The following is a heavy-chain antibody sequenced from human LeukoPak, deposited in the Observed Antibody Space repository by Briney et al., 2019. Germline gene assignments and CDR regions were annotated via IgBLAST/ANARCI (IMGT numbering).Heavy chain of an antibody. CDR1: GYTFTSYS. D-gene: IGHD3-16*02. Sequence: ASVKVSCKASGYTFTSYSISWVRQAPGQGLEWMGWISAYNGNTNYAQKLQGRVTMTTDTSTSTAYMELRSLRSDDTAVYYCASPIMITFGGVIAFDYWGQGTLVTVSS. CDR2: ISAYNGNT. CDR3: ASPIMITFGGVIAFDY. V-gene: IGHV1-18*01. J-gene: IGHJ4*02.